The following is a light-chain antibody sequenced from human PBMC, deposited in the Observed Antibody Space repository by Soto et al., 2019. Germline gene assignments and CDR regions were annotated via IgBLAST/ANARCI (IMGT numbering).Light chain of an antibody. V-gene: IGKV1-39*01. CDR3: QQSYSIPVT. CDR2: AAS. Sequence: DIQMTQYPSSLSASVGDRVTITCRASQSISSYLNWYQQKPGKAPKLLIYAASSLQSGVPSRFSGSGSGTDFTLTISSLQPEDFATYYCQQSYSIPVTFGQRSKVDIK. CDR1: QSISSY. J-gene: IGKJ1*01.